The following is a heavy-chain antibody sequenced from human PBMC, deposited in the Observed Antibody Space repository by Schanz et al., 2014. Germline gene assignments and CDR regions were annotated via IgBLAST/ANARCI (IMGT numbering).Heavy chain of an antibody. J-gene: IGHJ5*02. CDR2: ISVYTGNT. CDR3: AKAEYDNLTAYYSSLDP. D-gene: IGHD3-9*01. Sequence: QDQLLQSGAAVKKPGSSVRVSCKASGYIFINSGISWVRQAPGQGLEWVGWISVYTGNTKYGQKDQSRVTMTAETSRITAYMELRRLTSDDTTMNYRAKAEYDNLTAYYSSLDPWGQGTLVTVSS. V-gene: IGHV1-18*01. CDR1: GYIFINSG.